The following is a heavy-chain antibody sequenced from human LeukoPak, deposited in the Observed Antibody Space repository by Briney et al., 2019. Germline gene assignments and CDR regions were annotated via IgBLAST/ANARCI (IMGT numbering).Heavy chain of an antibody. CDR2: INPNSGGT. CDR3: ARGAGYTGSYAGILDY. D-gene: IGHD1-26*01. Sequence: ASVTVSCKASGYTFTGHYMHWVRQAPGQGLEWMGRINPNSGGTNYAQKFQGRVTMTRDTSISTAYMELSRLRSDDTAVYYCARGAGYTGSYAGILDYWGQGTLVTVSS. CDR1: GYTFTGHY. V-gene: IGHV1-2*06. J-gene: IGHJ4*02.